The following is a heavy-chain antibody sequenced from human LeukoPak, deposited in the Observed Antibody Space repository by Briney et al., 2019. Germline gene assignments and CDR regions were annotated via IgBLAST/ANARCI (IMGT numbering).Heavy chain of an antibody. J-gene: IGHJ3*02. CDR3: ARDRSGSYSQRGFDI. CDR1: GFTFSSYS. Sequence: GSLRLSCAASGFTFSSYSMNWVRQAPGKGLEWVSSISSSSSYIYYADSVKGRFTISRDNAKNSLYLQMNSLRAEDTAVYYCARDRSGSYSQRGFDIWGQGTMVTVSS. CDR2: ISSSSSYI. D-gene: IGHD1-26*01. V-gene: IGHV3-21*01.